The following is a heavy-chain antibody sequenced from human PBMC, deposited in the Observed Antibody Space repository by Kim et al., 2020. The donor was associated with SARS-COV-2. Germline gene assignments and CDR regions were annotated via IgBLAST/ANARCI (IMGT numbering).Heavy chain of an antibody. CDR2: IIPIFGTA. V-gene: IGHV1-69*13. Sequence: SVKVSCKASGGTFSSYAISWVRQAPGQGLEWMGGIIPIFGTANYAQKFQGRVTITADESTSTAYMELSSLRSEDTAVYYCARANYYDSSGYADHYGMDVWGQGTTVTVSS. D-gene: IGHD3-22*01. J-gene: IGHJ6*02. CDR1: GGTFSSYA. CDR3: ARANYYDSSGYADHYGMDV.